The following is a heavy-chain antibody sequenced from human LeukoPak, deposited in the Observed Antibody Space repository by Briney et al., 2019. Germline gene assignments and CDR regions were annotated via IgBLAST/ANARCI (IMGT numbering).Heavy chain of an antibody. CDR3: ARQISGNRDY. D-gene: IGHD3-10*01. CDR1: GVSISVYY. J-gene: IGHJ4*02. Sequence: SETLSLTCAVSGVSISVYYWIWIRQSPRRGLEYIGSIFYREGFSYGGTTFYNPSLQSRVTISVDTSKNTFSLRLRSVTAADTAVYYCARQISGNRDYWGQGTLVTVSA. V-gene: IGHV4-59*05. CDR2: IFYREGFSYGGTT.